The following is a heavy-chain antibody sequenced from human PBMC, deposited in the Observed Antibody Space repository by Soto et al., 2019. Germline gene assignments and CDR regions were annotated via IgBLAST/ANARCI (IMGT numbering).Heavy chain of an antibody. CDR2: IIPIFGTA. J-gene: IGHJ4*02. CDR3: ARALPGLRGFDY. V-gene: IGHV1-69*13. Sequence: ASVKVSCKASGGTFSSYAISWVRQAPGQGLGWMGGIIPIFGTANYAQKFQGRVTITADESTSTAYMELSSLRSEDTAVYYCARALPGLRGFDYWGQGTLVTVSS. D-gene: IGHD5-12*01. CDR1: GGTFSSYA.